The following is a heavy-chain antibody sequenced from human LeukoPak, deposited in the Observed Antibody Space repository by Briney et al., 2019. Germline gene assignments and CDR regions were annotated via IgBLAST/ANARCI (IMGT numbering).Heavy chain of an antibody. CDR1: GFTFSNYW. Sequence: GGSLRLSCAASGFTFSNYWMSWVRQAPGKGLEWISHISNIGDIIHYADSVEGRFTISRDNAKNSLYLQMNSLRAEDTAVYYCAKDATAVVGTVYMDVWGKGTTVTISS. CDR3: AKDATAVVGTVYMDV. V-gene: IGHV3-48*03. D-gene: IGHD6-13*01. J-gene: IGHJ6*03. CDR2: ISNIGDII.